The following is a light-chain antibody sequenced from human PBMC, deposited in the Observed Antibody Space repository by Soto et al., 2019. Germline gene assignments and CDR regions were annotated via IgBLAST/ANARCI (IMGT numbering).Light chain of an antibody. V-gene: IGLV2-23*01. Sequence: HSALTQPASVSGSPGQSITISCTGTSSDVGSYNLVSWYQQHPGKAPKFMIYEDNKRPSGVSNRFSGSKSGNTASLTISGLQAEDEADYYCCSYVGSNTLVFGGGTKLTVL. CDR1: SSDVGSYNL. CDR2: EDN. J-gene: IGLJ2*01. CDR3: CSYVGSNTLV.